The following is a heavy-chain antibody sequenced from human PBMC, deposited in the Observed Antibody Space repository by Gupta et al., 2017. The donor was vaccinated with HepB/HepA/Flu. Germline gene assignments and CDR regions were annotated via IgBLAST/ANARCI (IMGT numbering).Heavy chain of an antibody. CDR2: ISGGGE. CDR3: AKPLRSNWGPAY. V-gene: IGHV3-23*01. Sequence: GQPGGSLRLSCAVSGFTFSNYAMSWVRQAPGKGLEWVSSISGGGEYYADSVKGRFTISRDTSKNTLYLQMNSLRVDDTAIYYCAKPLRSNWGPAYWGQGTLITVSS. CDR1: GFTFSNYA. D-gene: IGHD7-27*01. J-gene: IGHJ4*02.